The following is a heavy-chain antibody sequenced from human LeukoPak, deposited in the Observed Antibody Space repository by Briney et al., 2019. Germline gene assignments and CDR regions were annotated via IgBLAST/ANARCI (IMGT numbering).Heavy chain of an antibody. D-gene: IGHD6-6*01. J-gene: IGHJ4*02. Sequence: PGGSLRLSCAASGFTFSSYWMVWVRQTPEKGLVWVSHIVSDGSGTSYADSVKGRFTISRDNAKDTLYLQMDSLRTEDTAVYYCARAAYNSSPDYWGQGTLVTVHS. CDR2: IVSDGSGT. V-gene: IGHV3-74*01. CDR1: GFTFSSYW. CDR3: ARAAYNSSPDY.